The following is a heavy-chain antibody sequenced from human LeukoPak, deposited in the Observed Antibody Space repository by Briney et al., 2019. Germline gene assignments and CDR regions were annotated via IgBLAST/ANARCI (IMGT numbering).Heavy chain of an antibody. J-gene: IGHJ3*01. D-gene: IGHD2-8*02. CDR1: GFAFRTDW. CDR2: MKDRASGETP. CDR3: YWDFV. Sequence: GGSLRLSCAVSGFAFRTDWMTWVRQAPGEGLEWVGRMKDRASGETPDYAAPVMGRFTISRDDSKISLHLQMDSLKDEDGGVYCCYWDFVWGQGTMVTVSS. V-gene: IGHV3-15*01.